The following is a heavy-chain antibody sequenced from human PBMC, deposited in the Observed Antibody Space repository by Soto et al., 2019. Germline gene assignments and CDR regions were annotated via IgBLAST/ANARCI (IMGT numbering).Heavy chain of an antibody. CDR1: GDTFSSYA. CDR2: IIPIFGTA. CDR3: TRNRDYYDSSGYYYLDY. V-gene: IGHV1-69*13. D-gene: IGHD3-22*01. J-gene: IGHJ4*02. Sequence: SVKVSCKASGDTFSSYAISWVRQAPGQGLEWMGGIIPIFGTANYAQKFQGRVTITADESTSTAYLQLNSLKTEDTAVYYCTRNRDYYDSSGYYYLDYWGQGTLVTVSS.